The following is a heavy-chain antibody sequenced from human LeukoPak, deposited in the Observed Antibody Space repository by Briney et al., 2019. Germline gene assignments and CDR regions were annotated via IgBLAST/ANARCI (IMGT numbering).Heavy chain of an antibody. Sequence: RGSLRLSCAASGFNFSRYDMHWVRQAPGKGLEWVAFIRYDGSNKYYADSVKGRFNISRDNFKNTSYLQMNSLRVEDTAVYYCAKGDTSWGQGTLVTVSS. CDR2: IRYDGSNK. V-gene: IGHV3-30*02. CDR3: AKGDTS. CDR1: GFNFSRYD. D-gene: IGHD2-21*02. J-gene: IGHJ5*02.